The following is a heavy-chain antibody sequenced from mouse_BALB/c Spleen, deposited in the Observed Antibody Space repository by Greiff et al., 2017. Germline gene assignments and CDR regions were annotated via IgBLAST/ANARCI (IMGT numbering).Heavy chain of an antibody. Sequence: EVQLVESGGGLVQPGGSRKLSCAASGFTFSSFGMHWVRQAPEKGLEWVAYISSGSSTIYYADTVKGRFTISRDNPKNTLFLQMTSLRSEDTAMYYCARNYGSRAWFAYWGQGTLVTVSA. CDR1: GFTFSSFG. J-gene: IGHJ3*01. CDR3: ARNYGSRAWFAY. V-gene: IGHV5-17*02. CDR2: ISSGSSTI. D-gene: IGHD1-1*01.